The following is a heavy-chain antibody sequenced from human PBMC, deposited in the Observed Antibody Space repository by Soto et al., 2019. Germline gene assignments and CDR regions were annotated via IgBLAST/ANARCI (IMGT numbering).Heavy chain of an antibody. CDR2: VSWESGRV. V-gene: IGHV3-9*01. Sequence: EVQLVESGGGLVQPGRSLRLSCSASGFTIENYAMHWVRQAPGKGLEWVAGVSWESGRVGYADSVKGRFTISRDNAKNSRYLQMNRLMSEDTALYFCANDSVFSSGWDFDFWGQGTLVTVSS. CDR3: ANDSVFSSGWDFDF. CDR1: GFTIENYA. D-gene: IGHD6-19*01. J-gene: IGHJ4*02.